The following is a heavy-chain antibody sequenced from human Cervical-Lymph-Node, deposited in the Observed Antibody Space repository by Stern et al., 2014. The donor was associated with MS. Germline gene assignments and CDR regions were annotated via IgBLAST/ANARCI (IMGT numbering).Heavy chain of an antibody. CDR1: EFIFSTFG. Sequence: VQLVESGGGVVQPGRSLRLSCAASEFIFSTFGMHWVRQAPGKGLEWVAVIQYAGSYQYYADSVKGRFTISRDNSKNTLYLQMNRLRADDTAVYYCARAGYGYTYGNVYFYGLDVWGQGTTVSVSS. D-gene: IGHD5-18*01. CDR2: IQYAGSYQ. CDR3: ARAGYGYTYGNVYFYGLDV. J-gene: IGHJ6*02. V-gene: IGHV3-33*05.